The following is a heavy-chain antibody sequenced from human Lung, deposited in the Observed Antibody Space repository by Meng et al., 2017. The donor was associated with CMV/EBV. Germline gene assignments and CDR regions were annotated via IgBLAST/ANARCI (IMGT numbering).Heavy chain of an antibody. CDR2: ISGSGGRT. J-gene: IGHJ6*02. Sequence: GGSLRLSFSSSLFPFSSHAMTWVRQAPGKGLDWVSVISGSGGRTYYADSVKGRFTVSRDNFKNTLYLQMSSLRADDTAVYYCAKNADVATYYDFWSGLAGVDFXGQGXMVTVSS. D-gene: IGHD3-3*01. CDR1: LFPFSSHA. CDR3: AKNADVATYYDFWSGLAGVDF. V-gene: IGHV3-23*01.